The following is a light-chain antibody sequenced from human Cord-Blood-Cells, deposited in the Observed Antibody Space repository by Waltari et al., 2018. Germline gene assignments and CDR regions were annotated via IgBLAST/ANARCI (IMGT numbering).Light chain of an antibody. CDR3: SSYTSSSTLYV. CDR2: EVS. Sequence: QSALTQPASVSGSPGQSITIPCPGTSSDVGGYNYVSRYQQHPGKAPKLMIYEVSNRPSGVSNRFSGSKSGNTASLTISGLQAEDEADYYCSSYTSSSTLYVFGTGTKVTVL. CDR1: SSDVGGYNY. V-gene: IGLV2-14*01. J-gene: IGLJ1*01.